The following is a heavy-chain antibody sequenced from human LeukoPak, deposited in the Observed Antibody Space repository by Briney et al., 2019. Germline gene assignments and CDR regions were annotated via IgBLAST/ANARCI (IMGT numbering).Heavy chain of an antibody. CDR1: GFTFTNYA. D-gene: IGHD5-18*01. CDR2: ISYDGSNK. CDR3: ARETLGYSYDPDAFDI. J-gene: IGHJ3*02. Sequence: HPGGSLRLSCAASGFTFTNYAMHWVRQAPGKGLEWVAVISYDGSNKYYADSVKGRFTISRDNSKNTLYLQMNSLRAEDTAVYYCARETLGYSYDPDAFDIWGQGTMVTVSS. V-gene: IGHV3-30*04.